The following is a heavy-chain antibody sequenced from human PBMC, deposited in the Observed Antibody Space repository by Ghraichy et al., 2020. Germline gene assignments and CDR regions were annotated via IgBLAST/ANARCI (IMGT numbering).Heavy chain of an antibody. V-gene: IGHV3-30-3*01. CDR3: ARDPTYNWNYVRTFDY. D-gene: IGHD1-7*01. CDR1: GFTFSSYA. J-gene: IGHJ4*02. Sequence: GGSLRLSCAASGFTFSSYAMHWVRQAPGKGLEWVAVISYDGSNKYYADSVKGRFTISRDNSKNTLYLQMNSLRAEDTAVYYCARDPTYNWNYVRTFDYWGQGTLVTVSS. CDR2: ISYDGSNK.